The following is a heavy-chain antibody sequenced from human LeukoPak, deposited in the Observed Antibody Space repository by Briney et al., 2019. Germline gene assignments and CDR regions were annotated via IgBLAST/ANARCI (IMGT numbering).Heavy chain of an antibody. Sequence: SETLSLTCTVSGGSISNANYYWSWIRQPAGKGLEWIGRIYTSGSSNYNPSLKSRVTISVDTSKNQFSLKLSSVTAADTATYYCTSLRSGIYPVFDSWGQGILVTVSS. J-gene: IGHJ4*02. CDR1: GGSISNANYY. CDR2: IYTSGSS. V-gene: IGHV4-61*02. CDR3: TSLRSGIYPVFDS. D-gene: IGHD1-26*01.